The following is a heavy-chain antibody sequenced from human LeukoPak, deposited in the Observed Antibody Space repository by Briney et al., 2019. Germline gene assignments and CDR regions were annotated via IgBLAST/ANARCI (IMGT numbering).Heavy chain of an antibody. Sequence: GESLKISCKGSGYSFTTNWVGWVRQMPGKGLESMGITFPGDSDTRYTPSFQGQVIISADKSTGTVYLQWTSLKASDTAIYYCARLECSSTTCPFAYWGQGTLVTVSS. CDR3: ARLECSSTTCPFAY. CDR2: TFPGDSDT. D-gene: IGHD2-2*01. CDR1: GYSFTTNW. J-gene: IGHJ4*02. V-gene: IGHV5-51*01.